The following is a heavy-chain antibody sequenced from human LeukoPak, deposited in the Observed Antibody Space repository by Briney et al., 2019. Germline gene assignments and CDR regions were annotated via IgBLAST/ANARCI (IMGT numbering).Heavy chain of an antibody. J-gene: IGHJ3*02. CDR2: ISSSSSYI. V-gene: IGHV3-21*01. D-gene: IGHD2-15*01. CDR1: GFTFSSYS. Sequence: GGSLRLSCAASGFTFSSYSMNWVRQAPGKGLEWVSSISSSSSYIYYADSVKGRFTISRDNAKNSLYLQMNSLRAEDTAVYYCARADIVVVVAAGGDAFDIWGQGTMVTVSS. CDR3: ARADIVVVVAAGGDAFDI.